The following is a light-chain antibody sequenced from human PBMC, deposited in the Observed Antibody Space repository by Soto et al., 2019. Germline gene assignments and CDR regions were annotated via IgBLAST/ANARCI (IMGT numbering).Light chain of an antibody. J-gene: IGLJ7*01. Sequence: QPVLTQPPSASVTPGQRVTISCSGSSSNIGSNYVYWYQQLPGTAPKLLIYRNNQRPSGVPDRFSGSKSGTSASLAISGLRSEDEADYYCASWDDSLSGSAVFGGGTQLTVL. CDR3: ASWDDSLSGSAV. CDR2: RNN. V-gene: IGLV1-47*01. CDR1: SSNIGSNY.